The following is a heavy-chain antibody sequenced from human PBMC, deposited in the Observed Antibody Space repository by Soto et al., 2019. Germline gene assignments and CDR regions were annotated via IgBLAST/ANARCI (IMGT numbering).Heavy chain of an antibody. Sequence: EVPLVESGGGLIQPGGSLRLSCAASGFTVSSTYMSWVRQAPGKGLEWVSVIYSGGSTYYTDSVKGRLTIARDNSKNTLYLQMNSLRAEDTAVYYCARSGYSFGPFDYWGQGTLVTVSS. V-gene: IGHV3-53*01. CDR3: ARSGYSFGPFDY. CDR2: IYSGGST. CDR1: GFTVSSTY. D-gene: IGHD5-18*01. J-gene: IGHJ4*02.